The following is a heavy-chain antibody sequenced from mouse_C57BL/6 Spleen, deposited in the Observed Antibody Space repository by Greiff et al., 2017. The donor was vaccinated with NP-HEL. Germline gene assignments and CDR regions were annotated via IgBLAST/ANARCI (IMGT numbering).Heavy chain of an antibody. CDR2: INPNNGGT. CDR1: GYTFTDYY. J-gene: IGHJ3*01. D-gene: IGHD4-1*02. CDR3: APTGTGAY. Sequence: EVQLQQSGPELVKPGASVKISCKASGYTFTDYYMNWVKQSHGKSLEWIGDINPNNGGTSYNQKFKGKATLTVDKSSSTAYMELRSLTSEDSAVYYWAPTGTGAYWGQGTLVTVSA. V-gene: IGHV1-26*01.